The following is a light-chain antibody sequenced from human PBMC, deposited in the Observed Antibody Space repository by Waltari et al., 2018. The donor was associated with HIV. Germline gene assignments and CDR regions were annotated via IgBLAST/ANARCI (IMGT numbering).Light chain of an antibody. CDR3: MQTVQLSWT. CDR2: EVS. CDR1: QSLLHSDGKTY. Sequence: EIVMTQTPLSLSVTPGQPASISCKSSQSLLHSDGKTYLYWYLQRPGQPPQPLMYEVSTRFAGVPDRFSGSGSVTDFTLRISRVEAEDVGVYYCMQTVQLSWTFGQGTKVQIK. J-gene: IGKJ1*01. V-gene: IGKV2D-29*01.